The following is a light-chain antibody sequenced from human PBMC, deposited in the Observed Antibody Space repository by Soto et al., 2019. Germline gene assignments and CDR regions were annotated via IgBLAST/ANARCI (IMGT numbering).Light chain of an antibody. V-gene: IGLV2-14*01. CDR1: SSDVGGYNY. J-gene: IGLJ2*01. Sequence: QSALTQPASVSGSPGQSITISCTGTSSDVGGYNYVSWYQQHPGKAPKLMIYDVSNRPSGVSNRFSGSKSGNTASLTISGLQAEDAADYYCSSYTSSSTRVFGGGTKVPVL. CDR3: SSYTSSSTRV. CDR2: DVS.